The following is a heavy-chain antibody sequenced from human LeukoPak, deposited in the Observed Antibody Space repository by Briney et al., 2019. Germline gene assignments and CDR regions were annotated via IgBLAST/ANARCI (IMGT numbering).Heavy chain of an antibody. CDR2: IYYSGST. CDR1: GGSISSYY. Sequence: SETLSLTCTVSGGSISSYYWSWIRQPPGKGLEWIGYIYYSGSTNYNPSLKSRVTISVDTSKNQFSLKLSSVTAADTAVYYCARYSYDSSGYYWAEGTGYFDYWGQGTLVTVSP. D-gene: IGHD3-22*01. J-gene: IGHJ4*02. CDR3: ARYSYDSSGYYWAEGTGYFDY. V-gene: IGHV4-59*01.